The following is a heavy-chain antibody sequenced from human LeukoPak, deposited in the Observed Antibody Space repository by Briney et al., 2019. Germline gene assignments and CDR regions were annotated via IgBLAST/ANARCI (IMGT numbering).Heavy chain of an antibody. CDR2: IIPIFGTA. CDR1: GFTFSSYA. V-gene: IGHV1-69*01. CDR3: ARWHQGYCSSTSCPA. D-gene: IGHD2-2*01. Sequence: GGSLRLSCAASGFTFSSYAISWVRQAPGQGLEWMGGIIPIFGTANYAQKFQGRVTITADESTSTAYMELSSLRSEDTAVYYCARWHQGYCSSTSCPAWGQGTLVTVSS. J-gene: IGHJ5*02.